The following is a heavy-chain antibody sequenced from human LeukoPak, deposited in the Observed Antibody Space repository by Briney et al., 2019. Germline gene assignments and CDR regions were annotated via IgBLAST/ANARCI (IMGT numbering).Heavy chain of an antibody. CDR1: GGSISSSSYY. Sequence: SETLSLTCTVSGGSISSSSYYWGWIRQPPGKGLEWIGSIYYSGSTYYNPSLKSRVTISVDTSKNQFSLKLSSVTAADTAAYYCVRRGYDFWSGYSYYYYGMDVWGQGTTVTVSS. J-gene: IGHJ6*02. CDR3: VRRGYDFWSGYSYYYYGMDV. CDR2: IYYSGST. D-gene: IGHD3-3*01. V-gene: IGHV4-39*01.